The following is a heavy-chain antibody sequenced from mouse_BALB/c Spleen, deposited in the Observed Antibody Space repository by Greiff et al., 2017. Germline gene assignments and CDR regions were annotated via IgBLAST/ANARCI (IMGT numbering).Heavy chain of an antibody. V-gene: IGHV1-63*01. Sequence: QVQLKESGAELVRPGTSVKISCKASGYAFTNYWLGWVKQRPGHGLEWIGDIYPGSGNTYYNEKFKGKATLTADKSSSTAYMQLSSLTSEDSAVYFCARELYYGNYGGRPWFAYWGQGTLVTVSA. CDR1: GYAFTNYW. CDR3: ARELYYGNYGGRPWFAY. D-gene: IGHD2-1*01. J-gene: IGHJ3*01. CDR2: IYPGSGNT.